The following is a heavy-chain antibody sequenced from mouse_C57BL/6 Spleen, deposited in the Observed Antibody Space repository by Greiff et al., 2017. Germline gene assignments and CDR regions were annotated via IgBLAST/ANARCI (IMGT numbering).Heavy chain of an antibody. V-gene: IGHV5-17*01. Sequence: EVKVVESGGGLVKPGGSLKLSCAASGFTFSDYGMHWVRQAPEKGLEWVAYISSGSSTIYYADTVKGRFTISRDKATNTLFLQMTSLRSEDTAMYYCARTYGNYFDYWGQGTTLT. J-gene: IGHJ2*01. CDR2: ISSGSSTI. CDR1: GFTFSDYG. D-gene: IGHD2-1*01. CDR3: ARTYGNYFDY.